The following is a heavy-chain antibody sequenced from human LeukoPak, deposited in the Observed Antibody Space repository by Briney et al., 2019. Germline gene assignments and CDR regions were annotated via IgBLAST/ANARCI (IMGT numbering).Heavy chain of an antibody. CDR3: ARRGIVVRGFLIGLHKQAYYFDY. J-gene: IGHJ4*02. V-gene: IGHV3-23*01. CDR2: LRESGGGA. D-gene: IGHD3-10*01. Sequence: PGGSLRPSCAASGFTLSNYDMMWVRQAPGRGLEWVSGLRESGGGAYYTDSVKGRFTVSRDNSKNTLYLQINSLRAEDTAVYHCARRGIVVRGFLIGLHKQAYYFDYWGQGALVTVST. CDR1: GFTLSNYD.